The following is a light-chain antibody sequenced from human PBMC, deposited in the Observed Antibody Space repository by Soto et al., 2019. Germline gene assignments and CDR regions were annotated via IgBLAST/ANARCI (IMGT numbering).Light chain of an antibody. CDR2: ATS. J-gene: IGKJ1*01. V-gene: IGKV1-39*01. Sequence: VQMSHSTSSLSASVGDRVTITCRASQSIGRYLNWYQQKPGRAPKVLIYATSSLQSGVPSRFSARGSGTDFTLTISSLQPEDFATYYCQQSYSTPRWTFGQGTKVDI. CDR1: QSIGRY. CDR3: QQSYSTPRWT.